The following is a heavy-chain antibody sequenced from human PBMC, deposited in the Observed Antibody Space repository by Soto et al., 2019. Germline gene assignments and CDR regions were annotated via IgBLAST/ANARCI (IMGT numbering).Heavy chain of an antibody. CDR1: GYTFTSYA. CDR2: INAGNGNT. D-gene: IGHD4-17*01. Sequence: QVQLVQSGAEEKKPGASVKVSCKASGYTFTSYAMHWVRQAPGQRLEWMGWINAGNGNTKYSQKFQGRVTITRDTSASTAYMELSSLRSEDTAVYYCARSRYGDPRSYWYFDLWGRGTLVTVSS. V-gene: IGHV1-3*05. CDR3: ARSRYGDPRSYWYFDL. J-gene: IGHJ2*01.